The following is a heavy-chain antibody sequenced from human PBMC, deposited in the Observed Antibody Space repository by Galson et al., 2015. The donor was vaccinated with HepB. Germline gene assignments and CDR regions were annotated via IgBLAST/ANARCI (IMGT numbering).Heavy chain of an antibody. J-gene: IGHJ3*01. D-gene: IGHD3-22*01. CDR3: ARELNTNFYDTSGYHP. CDR2: ISGSISTI. V-gene: IGHV3-48*01. CDR1: GFTFSSYS. Sequence: SLRLSCAASGFTFSSYSMNWVRQAPGKGLEWVSYISGSISTIYYADSVKGRFSIPRDNAKNSLYLQMNSLRVEDTAVYYCARELNTNFYDTSGYHPWGQGTMVTVSS.